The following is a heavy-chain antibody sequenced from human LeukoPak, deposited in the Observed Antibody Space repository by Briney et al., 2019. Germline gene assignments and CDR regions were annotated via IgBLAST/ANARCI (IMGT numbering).Heavy chain of an antibody. Sequence: ASLKVSCKASGYTLTRYYLHWVRQTPGQRLEWVGWISHNSGGTNYAQKFQGRVTMTRDTSITTAYMELSSLRSDDTAVYYCDSGDGSGNNGLYGMDVWGQGTTVIVSS. J-gene: IGHJ6*02. D-gene: IGHD3-10*01. CDR2: ISHNSGGT. V-gene: IGHV1-2*02. CDR1: GYTLTRYY. CDR3: DSGDGSGNNGLYGMDV.